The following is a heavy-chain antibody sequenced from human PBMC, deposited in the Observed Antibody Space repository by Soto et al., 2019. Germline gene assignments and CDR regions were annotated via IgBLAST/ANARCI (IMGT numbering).Heavy chain of an antibody. V-gene: IGHV1-46*01. Sequence: GASVKVSCKASGYTFTSYYMHWVRQAPGQGLEWMGIINPSGGSTSYAQKFQGRVTMTRDTSTSTVYMELSSLRSEDTAVYYCARDTGVRHYDFWSGYPHPHYGMDVWGQGTTVTVSS. J-gene: IGHJ6*02. CDR1: GYTFTSYY. CDR2: INPSGGST. CDR3: ARDTGVRHYDFWSGYPHPHYGMDV. D-gene: IGHD3-3*01.